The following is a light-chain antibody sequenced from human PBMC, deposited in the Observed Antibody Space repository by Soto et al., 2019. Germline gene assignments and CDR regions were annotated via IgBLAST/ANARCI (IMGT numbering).Light chain of an antibody. V-gene: IGKV3-11*01. Sequence: EIVLTQSPATLSLSPGERATLACRASQSISSYLDWYQQKPGQTPRLLIYAASNRATGIPARFSGSGSGTDFTLTISSLEPADFAVYYCQQRSDWPRTFGQGTKLEIK. CDR1: QSISSY. CDR2: AAS. CDR3: QQRSDWPRT. J-gene: IGKJ2*01.